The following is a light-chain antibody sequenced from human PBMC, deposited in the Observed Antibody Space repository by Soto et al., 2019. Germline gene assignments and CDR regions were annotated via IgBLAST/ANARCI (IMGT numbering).Light chain of an antibody. J-gene: IGLJ2*01. Sequence: QAVVTQEPSLTVSPGGTVTLTCGSSTGAVTSGHYPYWFQQKPGQAPRTLIYDTSNKHSWTPARFSGSLLGGKAALTLSGAQPEDEAEYYCLRSYSGAYVVFGGGTKLTLL. CDR2: DTS. CDR3: LRSYSGAYVV. CDR1: TGAVTSGHY. V-gene: IGLV7-46*01.